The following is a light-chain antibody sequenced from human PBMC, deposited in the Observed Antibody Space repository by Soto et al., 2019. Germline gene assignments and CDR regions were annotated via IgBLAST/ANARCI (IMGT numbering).Light chain of an antibody. V-gene: IGKV1-5*03. J-gene: IGKJ4*01. Sequence: DNQMTQSPYTPAAGVGGRGNITCRASHSIIKWLAWYQQKPGKAPNPLIYEASTLQSGVPSRFSGSGSGTEFTLTISSLQPDDSATYYCQQYNTFLTFGGGTKVDI. CDR2: EAS. CDR1: HSIIKW. CDR3: QQYNTFLT.